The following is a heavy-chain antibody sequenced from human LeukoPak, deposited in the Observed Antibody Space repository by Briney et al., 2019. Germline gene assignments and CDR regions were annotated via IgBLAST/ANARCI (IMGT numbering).Heavy chain of an antibody. J-gene: IGHJ4*02. D-gene: IGHD2-15*01. V-gene: IGHV3-23*01. Sequence: GGSLRLSCAASGFTFSSYAMSWVRQAPGKGLEWVSAISGSGGSTYYADSVKGRFTISRDNSKNTLYLQMNSLRAEDTAVYYCAKDRGHCSGGSCYSGEGTRVYWGQGTLVTVSS. CDR2: ISGSGGST. CDR1: GFTFSSYA. CDR3: AKDRGHCSGGSCYSGEGTRVY.